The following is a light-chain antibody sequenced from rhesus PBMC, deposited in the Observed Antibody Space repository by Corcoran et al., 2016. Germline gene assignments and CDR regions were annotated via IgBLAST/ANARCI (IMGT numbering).Light chain of an antibody. CDR1: DNVNNY. V-gene: IGKV1-74*01. CDR2: KAS. Sequence: DIQMTQSPSSLSASLGDRVTITCRARDNVNNYLNWDQQKPGKAPTLLIYKASTLHSGGPSRLSGSGSGTAYPFPISSLQPQDFAPYFCPPGYGTPLPFGPWTKLHI. J-gene: IGKJ3*01. CDR3: PPGYGTPLP.